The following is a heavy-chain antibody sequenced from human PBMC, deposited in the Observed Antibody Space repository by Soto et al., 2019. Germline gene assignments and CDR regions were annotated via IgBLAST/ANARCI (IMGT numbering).Heavy chain of an antibody. V-gene: IGHV3-33*01. CDR2: IWYDGSNK. CDR3: TRAYGILSGYVLYYYGLDV. Sequence: QVQRVEAGVGVVQPGSSLRLSCVASGFTFSSYCMDWVRQAPGKGLEGVAVIWYDGSNKYYADSVKGRFTISRDNSKNTPYLQMNGMRAEDTAVYYWTRAYGILSGYVLYYYGLDVWGQGTTVTVSS. J-gene: IGHJ6*02. CDR1: GFTFSSYC. D-gene: IGHD5-12*01.